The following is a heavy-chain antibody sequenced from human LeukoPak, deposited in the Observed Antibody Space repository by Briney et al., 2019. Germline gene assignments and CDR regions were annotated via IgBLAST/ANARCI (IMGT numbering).Heavy chain of an antibody. D-gene: IGHD6-13*01. CDR2: ISGDGGST. CDR3: AKGGYGGSCFDY. V-gene: IGHV3-43*02. Sequence: PGGSLRLSCAASGFTFDNYAMHWVRQAPGKGLEWVSLISGDGGSTYYADSVKGRFTISRGNSKNSLYLQVNSLRSEDTALYYCAKGGYGGSCFDYWGQGTPVTVSS. CDR1: GFTFDNYA. J-gene: IGHJ4*02.